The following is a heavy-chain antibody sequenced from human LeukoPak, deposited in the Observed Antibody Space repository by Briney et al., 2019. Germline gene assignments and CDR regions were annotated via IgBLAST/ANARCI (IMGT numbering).Heavy chain of an antibody. CDR3: AKANIVVVAAGWFFDL. V-gene: IGHV3-23*01. J-gene: IGHJ2*01. D-gene: IGHD2-21*01. Sequence: GGSLRLSCAVSGFTFNNYAMSWVRQAPGKGLEWVSSISGNSGSTYFADTVKGRFTISRDNSKNTLYLQMNSLRADDTAVYCCAKANIVVVAAGWFFDLWGRGTLVTVSS. CDR2: ISGNSGST. CDR1: GFTFNNYA.